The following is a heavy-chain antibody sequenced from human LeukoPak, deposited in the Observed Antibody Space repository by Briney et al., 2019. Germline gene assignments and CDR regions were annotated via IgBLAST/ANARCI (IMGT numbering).Heavy chain of an antibody. D-gene: IGHD3-9*01. V-gene: IGHV3-7*01. CDR1: GFTFSSYA. CDR3: ARVDILTGYLDY. J-gene: IGHJ4*02. Sequence: GGSLRLSCAASGFTFSSYAMSWVRQAPGKGLEWVANIKQDGSEKYYVDSVKGRFTISRDNAKNSLYLQMNSLRAEDTAVYYCARVDILTGYLDYWGQGTLVTVSS. CDR2: IKQDGSEK.